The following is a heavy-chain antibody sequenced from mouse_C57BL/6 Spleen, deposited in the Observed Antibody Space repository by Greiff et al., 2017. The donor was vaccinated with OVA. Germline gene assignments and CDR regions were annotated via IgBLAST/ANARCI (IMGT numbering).Heavy chain of an antibody. D-gene: IGHD2-3*01. J-gene: IGHJ2*01. CDR1: GYAFSSSW. V-gene: IGHV1-82*01. CDR2: IYPGDGDT. CDR3: ARTHDGYGDY. Sequence: LQQSGPELVKPGASVKISCKASGYAFSSSWMNWVKQRPGKGLEWIGRIYPGDGDTNYNGKFKGKATLTADKSSSTAYMQLSSLTSEDSAVYFCARTHDGYGDYWGQGTTLTVSS.